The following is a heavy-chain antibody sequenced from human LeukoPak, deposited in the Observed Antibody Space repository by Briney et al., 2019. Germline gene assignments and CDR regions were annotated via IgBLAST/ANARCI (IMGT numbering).Heavy chain of an antibody. CDR3: ARGSPTYYDFWSGYSGGDAFDI. D-gene: IGHD3-3*01. CDR1: GDSITSDNYY. CDR2: IYYSGST. J-gene: IGHJ3*02. Sequence: SETLSLTCTVSGDSITSDNYYWGWIRQPPGKGLEWIGSIYYSGSTYYNPSLKSRVTISVDTSKNQFSLKLSSVTAADTAVYYCARGSPTYYDFWSGYSGGDAFDIWGQGTMVTVSS. V-gene: IGHV4-39*07.